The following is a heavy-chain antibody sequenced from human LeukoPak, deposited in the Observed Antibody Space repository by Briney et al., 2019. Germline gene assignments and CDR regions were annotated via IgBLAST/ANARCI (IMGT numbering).Heavy chain of an antibody. CDR2: MSYDGSNK. CDR1: GFTFSSYA. CDR3: AKGSTG. D-gene: IGHD2-2*01. J-gene: IGHJ4*02. V-gene: IGHV3-30-3*01. Sequence: GRSLRLSCAASGFTFSSYAMHWVRQAPGKGLEWVTSMSYDGSNKKYADYLNGRFTISRDNSKNTLYLQMNSLRAEDTAVYYCAKGSTGWGQGTLVTVSS.